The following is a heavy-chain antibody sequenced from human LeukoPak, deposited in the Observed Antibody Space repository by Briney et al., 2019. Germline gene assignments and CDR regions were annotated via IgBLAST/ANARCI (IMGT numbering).Heavy chain of an antibody. D-gene: IGHD2-2*01. CDR3: AKSGCGSTNCYVNC. CDR2: VSFDGSDK. V-gene: IGHV3-30*18. J-gene: IGHJ4*02. CDR1: GFTFSDYG. Sequence: GGSLRLSCAVSGFTFSDYGMHWVRQDPGKGLEWVAVVSFDGSDKDYADSVKGRFSISRDSSRNTLYLQMNSLRAEDTAVYYCAKSGCGSTNCYVNCWGQGTLVTVSS.